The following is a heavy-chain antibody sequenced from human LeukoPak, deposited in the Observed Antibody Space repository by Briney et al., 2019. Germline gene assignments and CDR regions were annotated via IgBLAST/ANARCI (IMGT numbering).Heavy chain of an antibody. V-gene: IGHV1-2*02. D-gene: IGHD2-2*01. J-gene: IGHJ5*02. CDR3: ARDRSGDIVVVPAANCFDP. CDR2: INPNSGGT. CDR1: GYTFTGYY. Sequence: AASVKVSCKASGYTFTGYYMHWVRQAPGQGLEGRGWINPNSGGTNYAQKFQGRVTMTRDTSISTAYMELSRLRSDDTAVYYCARDRSGDIVVVPAANCFDPWGQGTLVPVSS.